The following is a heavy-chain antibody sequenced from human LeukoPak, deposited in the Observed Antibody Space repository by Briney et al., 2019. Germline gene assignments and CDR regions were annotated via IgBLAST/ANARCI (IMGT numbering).Heavy chain of an antibody. D-gene: IGHD5-18*01. CDR2: IYTSGST. Sequence: PSETLSLTCTVSGGSISGFYWSWIRQPAGKGLEWIGRIYTSGSTNYNPSLKSRVTMSLDTSKNQFSLKLSSVTAADTAVYYCARVKFSHGYSYGYNPYYFDYWGQGTLVTVSS. CDR3: ARVKFSHGYSYGYNPYYFDY. CDR1: GGSISGFY. V-gene: IGHV4-4*07. J-gene: IGHJ4*02.